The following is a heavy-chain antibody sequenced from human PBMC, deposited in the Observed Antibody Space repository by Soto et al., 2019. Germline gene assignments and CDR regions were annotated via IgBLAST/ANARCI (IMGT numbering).Heavy chain of an antibody. D-gene: IGHD6-13*01. CDR3: ARIPLSSWYDNWFDP. CDR2: ISSSSSTI. V-gene: IGHV3-48*02. Sequence: VQLVESGGGLVQPGGSLRLSCAASGFTFSSYSMNWVRQAPGKGLEWVSYISSSSSTIYYADSVKGRFTISRDNAKNSLYLQMNSLRDEDTAVYYCARIPLSSWYDNWFDPWGQGTLVTVSS. CDR1: GFTFSSYS. J-gene: IGHJ5*02.